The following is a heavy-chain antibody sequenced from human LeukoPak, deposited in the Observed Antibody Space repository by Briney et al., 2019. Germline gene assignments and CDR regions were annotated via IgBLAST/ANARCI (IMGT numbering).Heavy chain of an antibody. Sequence: ASVKVSCKASGYTFTSYDINWVRQATGQGLEWIGWMNPNSGNTGYAQKFQGRVTMTRNTSISTAYMELSSLRSEDTAVYYCARVIWGPVDYYYMDVWGKGTTVTVSS. V-gene: IGHV1-8*01. CDR3: ARVIWGPVDYYYMDV. D-gene: IGHD3-16*01. CDR1: GYTFTSYD. J-gene: IGHJ6*03. CDR2: MNPNSGNT.